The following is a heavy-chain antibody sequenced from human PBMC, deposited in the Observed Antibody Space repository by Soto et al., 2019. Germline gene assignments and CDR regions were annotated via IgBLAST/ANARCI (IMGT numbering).Heavy chain of an antibody. J-gene: IGHJ5*02. CDR1: GLTLQNYA. V-gene: IGHV3-23*01. CDR2: LIGGHYGT. D-gene: IGHD3-10*01. CDR3: AKGKSTGDIDWFDP. Sequence: LRLSCTASGLTLQNYAMAWVRQAPGKGLEWVSTLIGGHYGTAYSYSVKGRFTVSRDNSKNCLYLQMNSLGVEDTAMYFCAKGKSTGDIDWFDPWGQGSLDTVTS.